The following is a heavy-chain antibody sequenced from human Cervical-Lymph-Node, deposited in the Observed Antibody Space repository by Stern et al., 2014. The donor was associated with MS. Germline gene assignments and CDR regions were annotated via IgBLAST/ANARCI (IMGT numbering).Heavy chain of an antibody. CDR1: GFTFRNYT. Sequence: EVQLVESGGGLVKPGGSLRLSCAVSGFTFRNYTMNWVRQAPGRGLEWVSSISSTSTYIYYADSVKGRFTISRDNAKNSLYLQMNSLRAEDTAVYYCTGARRGFDYWGQGTLVTVSS. CDR3: TGARRGFDY. V-gene: IGHV3-21*01. J-gene: IGHJ4*02. CDR2: ISSTSTYI.